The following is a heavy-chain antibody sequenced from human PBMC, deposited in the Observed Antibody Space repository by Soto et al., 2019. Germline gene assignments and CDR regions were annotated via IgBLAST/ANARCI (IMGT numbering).Heavy chain of an antibody. J-gene: IGHJ5*02. Sequence: VQLVESGGAVVHPGGSLRLSCAASGFKFDDYSMHWVRQTLAKRLEWVSLISWDGRRTNYADSVRGRFTISRDSSKNSLYLQMNSLRTEDTGMYYCAAADYGDYPNWFDPWGQGTLVTVSS. CDR2: ISWDGRRT. D-gene: IGHD4-17*01. CDR3: AAADYGDYPNWFDP. V-gene: IGHV3-43*01. CDR1: GFKFDDYS.